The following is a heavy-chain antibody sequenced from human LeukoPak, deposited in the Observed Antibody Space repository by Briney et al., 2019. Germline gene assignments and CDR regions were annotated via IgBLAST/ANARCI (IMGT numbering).Heavy chain of an antibody. CDR3: ARVIVTATHVPDAFDL. D-gene: IGHD1-26*01. Sequence: PPETLSLTCVISGYSISAGYFWGWIRQSPVKGLEWIGSVHHTGSDYYNPSLKSRVTISIDTSKNHFSLNLTSVTAADTAVFFCARVIVTATHVPDAFDLWGQGILVTVSS. CDR1: GYSISAGYF. CDR2: VHHTGSD. J-gene: IGHJ3*01. V-gene: IGHV4-38-2*01.